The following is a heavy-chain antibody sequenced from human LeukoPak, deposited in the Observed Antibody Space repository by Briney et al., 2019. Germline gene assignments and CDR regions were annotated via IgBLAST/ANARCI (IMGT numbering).Heavy chain of an antibody. J-gene: IGHJ4*02. CDR1: GYSISSGYY. CDR3: ARHSLGVAGTSQLDY. V-gene: IGHV4-38-2*01. Sequence: KSSETLSLTCAVSGYSISSGYYWGWIRQPPGKGLEWIGSIYHSGSTYYNPSLKSRVTISVDTSKNQFSLKLSSVTAADTAVYYCARHSLGVAGTSQLDYWGQGNLVTVSS. D-gene: IGHD6-19*01. CDR2: IYHSGST.